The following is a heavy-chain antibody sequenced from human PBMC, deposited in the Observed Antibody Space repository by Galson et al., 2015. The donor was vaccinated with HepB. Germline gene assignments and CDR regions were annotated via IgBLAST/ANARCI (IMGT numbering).Heavy chain of an antibody. Sequence: SLRLSCAASGFSFSHYPMHWVRQAPGKGLEWVTFISYDGDNKTYADSVKGRFTISRDDSKNTLYLQMNALGADDSAVYFCAGGGRDEQLDHWGQGTLVTVSS. V-gene: IGHV3-30*19. J-gene: IGHJ4*02. CDR2: ISYDGDNK. CDR1: GFSFSHYP. CDR3: AGGGRDEQLDH. D-gene: IGHD3-16*01.